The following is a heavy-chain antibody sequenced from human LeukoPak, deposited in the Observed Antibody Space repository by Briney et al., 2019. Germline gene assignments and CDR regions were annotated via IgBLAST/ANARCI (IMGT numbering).Heavy chain of an antibody. J-gene: IGHJ3*02. D-gene: IGHD4-17*01. V-gene: IGHV4-59*08. CDR3: TRLLNNDNAGDPDTFDI. Sequence: SETLSLTCSVSGDSISRHCWSWLRQPPGKGLEWIGYISYSGSTRYNPSFQSRVTISMEMSKTHFSLKLTSVTAADTAVYYCTRLLNNDNAGDPDTFDIWGPGTMVTVSS. CDR2: ISYSGST. CDR1: GDSISRHC.